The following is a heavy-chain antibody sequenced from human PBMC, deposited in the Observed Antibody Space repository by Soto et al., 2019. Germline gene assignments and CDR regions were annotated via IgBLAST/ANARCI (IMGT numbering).Heavy chain of an antibody. Sequence: QVQLQESGPGLVKPSETLSLTCTVSGGSISSYYWSWIRQPAGKGLEWIGRIYTSGSTNYNPSLKSRVTMSVDTSKNQFSLKLSSVTAADTAVYYCAREGSSSWYPYFDYWGQGTLVTVSS. V-gene: IGHV4-4*07. J-gene: IGHJ4*02. CDR1: GGSISSYY. CDR3: AREGSSSWYPYFDY. D-gene: IGHD6-13*01. CDR2: IYTSGST.